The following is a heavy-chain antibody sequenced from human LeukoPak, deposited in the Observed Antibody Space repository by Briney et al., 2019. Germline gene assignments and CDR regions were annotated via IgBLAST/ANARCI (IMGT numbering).Heavy chain of an antibody. CDR3: AKDRGRSGPDAFDI. Sequence: GGSLRLSCAASGFIVNTNYMTWVRQAPGKGLEWVSAISGSGGSTYYADSVKGRFTISRDNSKNTLYLQMNSLRAEDTAVYYCAKDRGRSGPDAFDIWGQGTMVTVSS. CDR1: GFIVNTNY. V-gene: IGHV3-23*01. CDR2: ISGSGGST. D-gene: IGHD2-15*01. J-gene: IGHJ3*02.